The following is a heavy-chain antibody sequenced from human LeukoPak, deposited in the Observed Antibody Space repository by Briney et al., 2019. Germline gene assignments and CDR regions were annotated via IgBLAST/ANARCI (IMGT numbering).Heavy chain of an antibody. D-gene: IGHD5-24*01. J-gene: IGHJ4*02. CDR3: VKGGLEMVTDPAGFFDY. CDR2: ISGDGDTK. V-gene: IGHV3-23*01. Sequence: GGSLRLSCAASGFVFTGFAMSWVRQAPGKGLEWVSSISGDGDTKYYADSVKGRFTFSRDNSKNTLYLQMNSPRAEDTAIYYYVKGGLEMVTDPAGFFDYWGQGILVTVSS. CDR1: GFVFTGFA.